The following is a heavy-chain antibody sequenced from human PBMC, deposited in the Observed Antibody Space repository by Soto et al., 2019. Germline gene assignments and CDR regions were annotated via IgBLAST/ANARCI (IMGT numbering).Heavy chain of an antibody. CDR3: PRDPGVVIIPILHYYGMDV. CDR2: IKQDGSEK. V-gene: IGHV3-7*01. D-gene: IGHD3-3*01. CDR1: VFTFSSYW. J-gene: IGHJ6*02. Sequence: EVQLVESGGGLVQPGGSLRLSCAASVFTFSSYWMSWVRQAPGKGLEWVANIKQDGSEKYYVDSVRGRFTISRDNTKNSLYLQMNSLRAEYTAVYYCPRDPGVVIIPILHYYGMDVWGQGTTVTVSS.